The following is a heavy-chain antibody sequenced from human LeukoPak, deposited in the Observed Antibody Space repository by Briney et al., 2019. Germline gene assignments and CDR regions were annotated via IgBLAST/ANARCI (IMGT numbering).Heavy chain of an antibody. J-gene: IGHJ4*02. D-gene: IGHD1-26*01. CDR2: ISHDGSDK. V-gene: IGHV3-30*18. CDR3: AKGEGGWELLMS. CDR1: GFTFSTYG. Sequence: PGRSLRLSCAASGFTFSTYGMHWVRQTAGKGLEWVAAISHDGSDKFFGDSVKGRFTISRDNSNDTLYLQMNSLRTEDTAVYYCAKGEGGWELLMSWGQGTLVTVSS.